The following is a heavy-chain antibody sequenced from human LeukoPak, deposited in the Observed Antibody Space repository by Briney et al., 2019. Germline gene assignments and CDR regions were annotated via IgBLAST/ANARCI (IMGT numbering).Heavy chain of an antibody. D-gene: IGHD2-15*01. J-gene: IGHJ6*03. Sequence: ASVKVSCKASGYTFTSYDINWVRQATGQGVEWMGWMNPNSGNTGYAQKFQGRVTMTRNTSISTAYMELSSLRSEDTAVYYCARVGVVAAYYYYYYYMDVWGKGTTVTVSS. V-gene: IGHV1-8*01. CDR2: MNPNSGNT. CDR1: GYTFTSYD. CDR3: ARVGVVAAYYYYYYYMDV.